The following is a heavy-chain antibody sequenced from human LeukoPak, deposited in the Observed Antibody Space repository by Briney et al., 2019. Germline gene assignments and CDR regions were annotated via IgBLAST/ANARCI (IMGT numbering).Heavy chain of an antibody. CDR3: AKGYSYGIDY. CDR1: AFTFSRYW. J-gene: IGHJ4*02. Sequence: PGGSLRLSCVASAFTFSRYWMHWVRQAPGKGLVWVSRTNSDGSTTTYADSVKGRFTISRDNAKNSLYLQMNSLRAEDTAVYYCAKGYSYGIDYWGQGTLVTVSS. CDR2: TNSDGSTT. V-gene: IGHV3-74*01. D-gene: IGHD5-18*01.